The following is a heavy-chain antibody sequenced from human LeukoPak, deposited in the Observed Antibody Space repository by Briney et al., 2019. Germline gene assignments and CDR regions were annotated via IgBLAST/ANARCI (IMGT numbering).Heavy chain of an antibody. CDR1: GFTFSSYS. CDR3: ARNWDFLPAAGTDYFDY. V-gene: IGHV3-21*01. J-gene: IGHJ4*02. Sequence: GGSLRLSCAASGFTFSSYSMNWVRQAPGKGLEWVSSISSSSSYIYYADSVKGRFTISRDNAKNSLYLQMNSLRAEDTAVYYCARNWDFLPAAGTDYFDYWGQGTLVTVSS. D-gene: IGHD6-13*01. CDR2: ISSSSSYI.